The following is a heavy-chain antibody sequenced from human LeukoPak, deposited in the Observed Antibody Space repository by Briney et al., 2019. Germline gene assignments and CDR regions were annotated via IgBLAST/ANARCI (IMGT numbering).Heavy chain of an antibody. CDR2: IYYSGST. CDR1: GASISSYY. V-gene: IGHV4-59*08. D-gene: IGHD3-10*01. Sequence: SETLSLTCTVSGASISSYYWSWIRQPPGKGLEWIGYIYYSGSTNYNPSLKSRVTISVDTSKSQFSLKLSSVTAADTAVYYCARESLYYFDYWGQGTLVTVSS. CDR3: ARESLYYFDY. J-gene: IGHJ4*02.